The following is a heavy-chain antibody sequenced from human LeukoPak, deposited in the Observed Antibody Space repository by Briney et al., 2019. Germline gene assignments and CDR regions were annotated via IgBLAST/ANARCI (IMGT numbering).Heavy chain of an antibody. V-gene: IGHV3-33*08. CDR2: IWYDGSNK. J-gene: IGHJ4*02. Sequence: PGRSLRLSCAASGFIFSSYGMHWVRQAPGKGLEWVAVIWYDGSNKYYADSVKGRFTISRDNSKNTLYLQMNSLRAEDTAVYYCARDYDSSGYYPGYWGQGTLVTVSS. D-gene: IGHD3-22*01. CDR1: GFIFSSYG. CDR3: ARDYDSSGYYPGY.